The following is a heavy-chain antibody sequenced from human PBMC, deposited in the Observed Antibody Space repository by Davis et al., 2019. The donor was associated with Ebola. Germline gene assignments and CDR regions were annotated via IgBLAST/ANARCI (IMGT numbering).Heavy chain of an antibody. J-gene: IGHJ6*02. Sequence: GESLKISCAASGFTFSSYEMNWVRQAPGKGLEWVLYISSSGSTIYYADSVKGRFTISRDNAKNSLYLQMNSLRAEDTAVYYCARGGYSYGYYYYGMDVWGQGTTVTVSS. V-gene: IGHV3-48*03. CDR2: ISSSGSTI. D-gene: IGHD5-18*01. CDR1: GFTFSSYE. CDR3: ARGGYSYGYYYYGMDV.